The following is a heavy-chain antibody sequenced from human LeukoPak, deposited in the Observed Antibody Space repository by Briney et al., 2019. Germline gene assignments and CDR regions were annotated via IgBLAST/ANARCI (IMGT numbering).Heavy chain of an antibody. CDR3: ARGYYDILTGPTRVLDY. CDR1: GFAFRTYS. CDR2: ISSSTSTE. D-gene: IGHD3-9*01. Sequence: SGGSLRLSCAASGFAFRTYSMNWVRQAPGRGLEWISHISSSTSTEYYADSVKGRFTISRDNGKNSLYLQMSSLRDEDTALYYCARGYYDILTGPTRVLDYWGQGTLVTVSS. V-gene: IGHV3-48*02. J-gene: IGHJ4*02.